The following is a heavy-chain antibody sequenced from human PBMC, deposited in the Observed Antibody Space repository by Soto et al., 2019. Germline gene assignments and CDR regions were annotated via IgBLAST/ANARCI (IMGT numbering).Heavy chain of an antibody. J-gene: IGHJ5*02. CDR3: ARKKTRPGLFDH. V-gene: IGHV4-59*01. Sequence: PXETLSLTCTVSGCSISSYYWSWIRQPPGKGLDWIGYIYYSGSTNYNPSLKSRVTISVDTSKNQFSLKLSSVTAADTAVYYCARKKTRPGLFDHWGQGTLVTVSS. CDR1: GCSISSYY. D-gene: IGHD3-10*01. CDR2: IYYSGST.